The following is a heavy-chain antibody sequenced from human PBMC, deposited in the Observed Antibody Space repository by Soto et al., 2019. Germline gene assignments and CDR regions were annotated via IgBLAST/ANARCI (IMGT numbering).Heavy chain of an antibody. D-gene: IGHD6-19*01. CDR2: IVPVFNTP. J-gene: IGHJ3*01. CDR3: ATERGDRPVAGSHAFDV. Sequence: QVQLVQSGAELKKAGSSVKVSCKASGGTFSSTAISWGRQAPGQGLEWMGGIVPVFNTPVHAQTFPDRLTITADMSTSTVFMELSSLSSDNTALYFCATERGDRPVAGSHAFDVWGQGTMVTVSS. V-gene: IGHV1-69*06. CDR1: GGTFSSTA.